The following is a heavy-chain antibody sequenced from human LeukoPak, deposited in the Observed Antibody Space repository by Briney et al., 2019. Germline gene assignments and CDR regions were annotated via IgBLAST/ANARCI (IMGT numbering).Heavy chain of an antibody. V-gene: IGHV3-30*02. CDR2: IRYDGSNK. Sequence: GGSLRLSCAASGFTFSSYGMHWVRQAPGKGLEWVAFIRYDGSNKYYADSVKGRFTISRDNSKNTLYLQMNSLRAEDTAVYYCARVGSTGVGWFGELTDAFDIWGQGTMVTVSS. CDR3: ARVGSTGVGWFGELTDAFDI. J-gene: IGHJ3*02. D-gene: IGHD3-10*01. CDR1: GFTFSSYG.